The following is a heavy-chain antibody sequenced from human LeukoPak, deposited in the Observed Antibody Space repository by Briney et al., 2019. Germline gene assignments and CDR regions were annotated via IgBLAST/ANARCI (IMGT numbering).Heavy chain of an antibody. CDR2: ISFDGGNA. J-gene: IGHJ4*02. V-gene: IGHV3-30*01. CDR3: ATTRSSGWYEVDY. Sequence: GGSLRLSCAASGFNFSTYAMNWVRQTPGKGLDWVAVISFDGGNAFYADSVKGRFTISRDDSKNTLYLQMNSLRTEDTALYYCATTRSSGWYEVDYWGQGTLVTVSS. CDR1: GFNFSTYA. D-gene: IGHD6-19*01.